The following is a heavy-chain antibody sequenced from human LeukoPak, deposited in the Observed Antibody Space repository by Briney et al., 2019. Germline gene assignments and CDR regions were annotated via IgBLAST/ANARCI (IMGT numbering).Heavy chain of an antibody. V-gene: IGHV4-61*01. CDR2: VYYTGST. Sequence: SETLSLTCTVSGGSISSGSYFWSWIRQPPGKGLEWIGYVYYTGSTEYNPSLRSRVTISLEMSKHQFSLDLTSVTAADTAVYYCASNTGTVFDYWGQGALVTVSS. D-gene: IGHD7-27*01. CDR3: ASNTGTVFDY. CDR1: GGSISSGSYF. J-gene: IGHJ4*02.